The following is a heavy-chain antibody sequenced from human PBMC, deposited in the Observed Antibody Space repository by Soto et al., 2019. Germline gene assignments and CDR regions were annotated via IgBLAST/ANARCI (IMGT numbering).Heavy chain of an antibody. D-gene: IGHD5-18*01. Sequence: PGGSLRLSCAASKFTFSSYGMHWVRQAPGKGLEWVTVISCSGGNTYYADSVKGRFTISRDNSKNTLYLQMNSLRAEDTAVYYCAKTLEAMVPLFDYWGQGTLVTVSS. V-gene: IGHV3-23*01. CDR3: AKTLEAMVPLFDY. J-gene: IGHJ4*02. CDR2: ISCSGGNT. CDR1: KFTFSSYG.